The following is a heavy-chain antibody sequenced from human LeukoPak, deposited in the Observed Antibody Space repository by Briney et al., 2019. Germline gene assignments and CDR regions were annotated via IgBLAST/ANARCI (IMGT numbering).Heavy chain of an antibody. CDR3: ARVGGAARPYYFDY. CDR2: IIPIFGTA. D-gene: IGHD6-6*01. Sequence: GASVKVSCKASGGTFSSYAISWVRQAPGQGLEWMGGIIPIFGTANYAQKFQGRVTITADESTSTAYMELSSLRSEDTAVYYCARVGGAARPYYFDYWGQGTLVTVSS. V-gene: IGHV1-69*13. J-gene: IGHJ4*02. CDR1: GGTFSSYA.